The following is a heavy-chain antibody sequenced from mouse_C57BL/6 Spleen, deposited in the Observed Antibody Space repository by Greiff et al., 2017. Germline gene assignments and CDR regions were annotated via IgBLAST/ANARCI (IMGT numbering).Heavy chain of an antibody. J-gene: IGHJ4*01. CDR3: ARGGYDDAMDY. CDR2: IYPGSGNT. CDR1: GYTFPDSY. D-gene: IGHD2-2*01. V-gene: IGHV1-76*01. Sequence: VKLMESGAELVRPGASVKLSCKASGYTFPDSYINWVKQRPGQGLEWIARIYPGSGNTYYNEKFKGKATLTAEKSSSTAYMQLSSLTSEDSAFYFCARGGYDDAMDYCGQGTSVTVSS.